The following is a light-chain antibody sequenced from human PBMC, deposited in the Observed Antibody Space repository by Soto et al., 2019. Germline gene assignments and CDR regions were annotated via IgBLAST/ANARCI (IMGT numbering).Light chain of an antibody. CDR1: SSNIGDNS. CDR3: QTYDSSLSGVV. V-gene: IGLV1-51*01. CDR2: DNN. Sequence: QSVLTQPPSMSAAPGQMVAISCSGTSSNIGDNSVSWYQHFPGTAPKVLIYDNNRRPSGIPDRFSGSKSGTSASLAITGLQAEDEADYYCQTYDSSLSGVVFGEGTKLTVL. J-gene: IGLJ2*01.